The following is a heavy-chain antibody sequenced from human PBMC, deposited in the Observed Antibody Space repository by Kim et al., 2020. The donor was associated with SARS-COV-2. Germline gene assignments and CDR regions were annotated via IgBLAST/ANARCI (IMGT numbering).Heavy chain of an antibody. CDR1: GFTFNNYA. D-gene: IGHD2-2*02. V-gene: IGHV3-23*01. CDR3: SKDHCRSTNCYTWSDN. CDR2: IGGSGMSA. J-gene: IGHJ4*02. Sequence: GGSLRLSCTASGFTFNNYAITWVRQAPGKGLEWVSAIGGSGMSAYYADSVKGRFTISRDNSMNTVILQMNSLRAEDTALYYCSKDHCRSTNCYTWSDNWGLGTLVTVSS.